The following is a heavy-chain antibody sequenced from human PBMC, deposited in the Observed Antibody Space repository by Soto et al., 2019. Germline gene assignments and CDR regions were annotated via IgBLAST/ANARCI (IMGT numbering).Heavy chain of an antibody. D-gene: IGHD3-3*01. CDR3: AREYYDFWSVTYSYYGLDV. V-gene: IGHV4-59*01. Sequence: SETLSLTCTVSGGSLSRYYWSWIRQAPGRGLEWTGNIFSSGSTNYNPSLKSRVAISVDTSKNQVSLKLNAVTTADTAVYYCAREYYDFWSVTYSYYGLDVWGQGTTVTVSS. CDR2: IFSSGST. J-gene: IGHJ6*02. CDR1: GGSLSRYY.